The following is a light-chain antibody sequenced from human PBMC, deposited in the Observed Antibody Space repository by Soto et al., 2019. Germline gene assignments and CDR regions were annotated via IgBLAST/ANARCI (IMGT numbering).Light chain of an antibody. Sequence: QSVLTQPASVSGSPGQSITISCTGTSSDVGNYNYVSWYQQHPGKAPKLIIYEVNNRPSGVSDRFSGSKSGNTASLTISGLQAEDEADYHCSSYSTSSTWVFGGGTKLTVL. CDR2: EVN. J-gene: IGLJ3*02. CDR3: SSYSTSSTWV. V-gene: IGLV2-14*01. CDR1: SSDVGNYNY.